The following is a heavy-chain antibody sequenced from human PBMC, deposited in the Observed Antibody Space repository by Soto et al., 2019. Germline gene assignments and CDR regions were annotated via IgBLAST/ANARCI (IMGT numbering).Heavy chain of an antibody. D-gene: IGHD1-26*01. CDR3: ARGRLRERPKFDY. Sequence: SETLSLTCTVSGGSISSYYWSWIRQPPGKGLEWIGYIYYSGSTNYNPSLKSRVTISLDTSKNQFSLKLSSVTAADTAVYYCARGRLRERPKFDYWGQGTLVTVSS. CDR1: GGSISSYY. J-gene: IGHJ4*02. CDR2: IYYSGST. V-gene: IGHV4-59*01.